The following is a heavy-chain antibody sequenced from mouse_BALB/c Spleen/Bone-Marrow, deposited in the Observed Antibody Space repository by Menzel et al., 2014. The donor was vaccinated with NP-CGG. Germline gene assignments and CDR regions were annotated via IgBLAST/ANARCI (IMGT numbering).Heavy chain of an antibody. D-gene: IGHD4-1*01. CDR1: GYTFTSYL. CDR3: ARWGGTPYFDY. V-gene: IGHV1-14*01. Sequence: EVKLVESGPELVKPGASVEMSCRASGYTFTSYLIHWVKQKPGQGLEWIGYITPYNDDTKYNEKFKGKATLTSDKSSSTAYMELSSLTSEDSAVYYCARWGGTPYFDYWGQGTTLTVSS. CDR2: ITPYNDDT. J-gene: IGHJ2*01.